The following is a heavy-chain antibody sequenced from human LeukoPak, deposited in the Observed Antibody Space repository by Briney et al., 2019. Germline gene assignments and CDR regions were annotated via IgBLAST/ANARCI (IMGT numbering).Heavy chain of an antibody. V-gene: IGHV3-7*01. CDR2: IKQDGSEK. CDR1: GFTFSSYW. CDR3: ARDIVGATSYYYYYGMDV. J-gene: IGHJ6*02. D-gene: IGHD1-26*01. Sequence: GGSLRLSCAASGFTFSSYWMSWVRQAPGKGLEWVANIKQDGSEKYYVDSVKGRFTISRDNAKNSLYLQMSGLRAEDTAVYYCARDIVGATSYYYYYGMDVWGQGTTVTVSS.